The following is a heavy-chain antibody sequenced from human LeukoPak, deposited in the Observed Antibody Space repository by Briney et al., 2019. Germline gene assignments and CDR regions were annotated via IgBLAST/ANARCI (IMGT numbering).Heavy chain of an antibody. J-gene: IGHJ6*02. CDR2: IKQDGSEK. CDR3: AKYSSWYLEGMDV. V-gene: IGHV3-7*03. Sequence: PGGSLRLSCAASGFTFSSYWMSWVRQAPGKGLEWVANIKQDGSEKYYVDSVKGRFTISRDNAKNSLYLQMNSLRAEDTAVYYCAKYSSWYLEGMDVWGQGTTVTVSS. D-gene: IGHD6-13*01. CDR1: GFTFSSYW.